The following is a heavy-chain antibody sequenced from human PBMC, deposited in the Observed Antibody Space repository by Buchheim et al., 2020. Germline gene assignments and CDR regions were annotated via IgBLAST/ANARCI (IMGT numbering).Heavy chain of an antibody. CDR2: INRDGSEK. D-gene: IGHD1-26*01. Sequence: EVQLVESGGGLVQPGGSLRLSCAASGFTFSDYWMTWVRQAPGKGLEWVANINRDGSEKNYVDSVKGRFTISRDNAKLSLNLQMNSLRAEDTAVYYCAREGREQPIDYWGQGTL. CDR3: AREGREQPIDY. J-gene: IGHJ4*02. V-gene: IGHV3-7*01. CDR1: GFTFSDYW.